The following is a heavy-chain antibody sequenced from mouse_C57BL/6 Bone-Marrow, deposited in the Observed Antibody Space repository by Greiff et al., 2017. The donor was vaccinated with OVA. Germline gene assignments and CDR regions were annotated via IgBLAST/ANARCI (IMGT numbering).Heavy chain of an antibody. V-gene: IGHV1-64*01. CDR3: ARPSTFEY. J-gene: IGHJ2*01. Sequence: SGAELVKPGASVKLSCKASGYTFTSYWMHWVKQRPGQGLEWIGMIHPNSGSTNYNEKFKSKATLTVDKSSSTAYMQLSSLTSEDSAVYYCARPSTFEYWGQGTTLTVSS. CDR2: IHPNSGST. D-gene: IGHD2-1*01. CDR1: GYTFTSYW.